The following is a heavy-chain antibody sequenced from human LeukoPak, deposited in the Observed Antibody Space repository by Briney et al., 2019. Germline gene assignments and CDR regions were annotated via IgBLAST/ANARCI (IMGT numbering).Heavy chain of an antibody. Sequence: SQTLSLTCTVSGGSISSGSYYWSWIRQPAGKGLEWIGRIYTSGSTNYNPSLKSRVTISVDTSKNQFSLKLSSVTAADTAVYYCAREINYCSSTSCYRRGSAFDIWGQGTMVTVS. V-gene: IGHV4-61*02. CDR3: AREINYCSSTSCYRRGSAFDI. CDR2: IYTSGST. CDR1: GGSISSGSYY. J-gene: IGHJ3*02. D-gene: IGHD2-2*01.